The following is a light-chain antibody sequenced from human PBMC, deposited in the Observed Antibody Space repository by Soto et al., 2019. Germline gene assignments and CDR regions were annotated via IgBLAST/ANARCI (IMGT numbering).Light chain of an antibody. CDR2: EDN. CDR1: SGSIASNY. Sequence: NFMLTQPHSVSESPGKTVTISGTRSSGSIASNYVQWYQQRPGRSPTTVIYEDNQSPSGVTDRLSDSIDSSSNSASLTISGLKTEDEADYDCQSDDGSNPSRVFGGGTKLTVL. V-gene: IGLV6-57*01. J-gene: IGLJ3*02. CDR3: QSDDGSNPSRV.